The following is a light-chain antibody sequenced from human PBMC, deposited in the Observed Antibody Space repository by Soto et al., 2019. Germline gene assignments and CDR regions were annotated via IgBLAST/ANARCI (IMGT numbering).Light chain of an antibody. V-gene: IGKV4-1*01. CDR2: WAS. CDR3: QQYYSTPLT. CDR1: PSVLYSSKNKNY. J-gene: IGKJ4*01. Sequence: DIVMTQSPDSLAVSLGERATINCKSSPSVLYSSKNKNYLAWYQQKPGQPPKLLIYWASTREPGVPDRFSGSGSGTDFTLTISSLQAEDVAVYYCQQYYSTPLTFGGGTKVEIK.